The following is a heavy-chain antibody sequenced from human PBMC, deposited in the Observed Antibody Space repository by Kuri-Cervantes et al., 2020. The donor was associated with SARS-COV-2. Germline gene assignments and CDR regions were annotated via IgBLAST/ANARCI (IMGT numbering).Heavy chain of an antibody. D-gene: IGHD3-3*01. V-gene: IGHV3-48*02. CDR1: GFTFSSYS. J-gene: IGHJ3*02. CDR3: ARDTIFGVVIRESSAFGI. CDR2: ISSSSSTI. Sequence: LSLTCAASGFTFSSYSMNWVRQAPGKGLEWVSYISSSSSTIYYADSVKGRFTISRDNAKNSLYLQMNSLRDEDTAVYYCARDTIFGVVIRESSAFGIWGQGTMVTVSS.